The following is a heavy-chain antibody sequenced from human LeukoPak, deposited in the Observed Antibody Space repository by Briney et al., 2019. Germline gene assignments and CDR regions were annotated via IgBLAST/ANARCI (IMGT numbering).Heavy chain of an antibody. CDR2: IKEDGSEQ. CDR1: GFTFSRHW. D-gene: IGHD3-3*01. Sequence: GGSLRLSCTASGFTFSRHWISWVRQTPGKGLEWVANIKEDGSEQYYVDSVKGRFTISRDSAKNSLYLQMNSLRAEDTAVYYCARGVPYDSWSGPHYSDYWGQGTLVTVSS. CDR3: ARGVPYDSWSGPHYSDY. V-gene: IGHV3-7*01. J-gene: IGHJ4*02.